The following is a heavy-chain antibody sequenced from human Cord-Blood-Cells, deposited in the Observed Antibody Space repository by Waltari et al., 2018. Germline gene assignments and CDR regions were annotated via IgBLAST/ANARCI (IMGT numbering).Heavy chain of an antibody. Sequence: QVQLVESGGGVVQPWRSLRLSCAASGFTFSSYAMHWVRQAPGKGLEWVAVISYDGSNKYYADSVKGRFTISRDNSKNTLYLQMNSLRAEDTAVYYCASQLGMGAFDIWGQGTMVTVSS. D-gene: IGHD7-27*01. J-gene: IGHJ3*02. CDR3: ASQLGMGAFDI. CDR2: ISYDGSNK. CDR1: GFTFSSYA. V-gene: IGHV3-30-3*01.